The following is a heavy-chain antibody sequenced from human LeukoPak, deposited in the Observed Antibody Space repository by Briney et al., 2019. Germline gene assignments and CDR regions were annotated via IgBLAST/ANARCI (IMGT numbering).Heavy chain of an antibody. J-gene: IGHJ4*02. V-gene: IGHV1-69*05. Sequence: SVKVSCKASGGTFSSYAISWVRQAPGQGLEWMGGIIPIFGTANYAQRFQGRVTITTDESTSTAYMELRSLRSDDTAVYYCARDSLVHPNRRDDYWGQGTLVTVSS. D-gene: IGHD1-26*01. CDR2: IIPIFGTA. CDR1: GGTFSSYA. CDR3: ARDSLVHPNRRDDY.